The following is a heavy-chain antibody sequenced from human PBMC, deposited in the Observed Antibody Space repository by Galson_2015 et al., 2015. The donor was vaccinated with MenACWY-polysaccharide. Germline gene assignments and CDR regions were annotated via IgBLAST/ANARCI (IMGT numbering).Heavy chain of an antibody. V-gene: IGHV3-23*01. CDR1: GFTFSNYA. D-gene: IGHD2-21*02. J-gene: IGHJ3*01. CDR3: AKNLRGDSVYDGFDL. Sequence: SLRLSCAASGFTFSNYAMTWVRQAPGKGLDWVSVISGSGGNTYYADSVKGRFTISSDDSKNTLFLQMTSLRGEDTAVYYCAKNLRGDSVYDGFDLWGQGTMVTVSS. CDR2: ISGSGGNT.